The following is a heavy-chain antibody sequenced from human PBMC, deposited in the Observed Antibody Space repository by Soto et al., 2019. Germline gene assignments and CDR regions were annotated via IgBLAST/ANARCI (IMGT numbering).Heavy chain of an antibody. V-gene: IGHV1-18*01. CDR3: ARVLPPFDP. CDR2: INAYNGNT. Sequence: QVQLVQSGAEVKKPGASVKVSCKASGYTFTSYGISWVRQAPGQGLEWMGWINAYNGNTNYAQKLQGRVTMPTDTSTSTAYMALRSLISDATAVYYCARVLPPFDPWGQGTLVTVSS. CDR1: GYTFTSYG. J-gene: IGHJ5*02.